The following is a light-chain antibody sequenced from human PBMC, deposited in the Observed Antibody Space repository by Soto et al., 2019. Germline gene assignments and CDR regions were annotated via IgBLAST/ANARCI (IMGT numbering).Light chain of an antibody. J-gene: IGKJ1*01. CDR2: KAS. Sequence: DIQMTQSPSTLSASVGDRVTITCRASQSISSWLAWYQQKPRKAPKILIYKASSLESGVPLRFSGSGSGTEFTLTTSSLQPDDSGTYYCQQYSDYPWTFGQGTKVAIK. CDR1: QSISSW. V-gene: IGKV1-5*03. CDR3: QQYSDYPWT.